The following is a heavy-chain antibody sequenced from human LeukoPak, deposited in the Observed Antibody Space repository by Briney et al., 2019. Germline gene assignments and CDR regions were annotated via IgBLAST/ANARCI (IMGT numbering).Heavy chain of an antibody. Sequence: ASVKVSCKASGYTFTSYGISWVRQAPGQGLEWRGWISAYNGNTNYAQKLQGRVTMTTDTSTSTAYMELRSLRSDDTAVYYCARVTSDFRYYDSSGYNIDYWGQGTLVTVSS. CDR2: ISAYNGNT. V-gene: IGHV1-18*01. D-gene: IGHD3-22*01. CDR1: GYTFTSYG. CDR3: ARVTSDFRYYDSSGYNIDY. J-gene: IGHJ4*02.